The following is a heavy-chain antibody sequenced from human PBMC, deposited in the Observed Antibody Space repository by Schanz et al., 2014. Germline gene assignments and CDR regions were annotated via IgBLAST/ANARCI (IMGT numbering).Heavy chain of an antibody. CDR2: ISGTGDHI. V-gene: IGHV3-48*01. J-gene: IGHJ2*01. D-gene: IGHD3-10*01. CDR1: RFNFSNYA. Sequence: EVQLVESGGGLVQPGGSLRLSCAASRFNFSNYAMNWVRQAPGKGLEWVSSISGTGDHIYYADSVKGRFTISRDDAKSSLYLQMNSLRTEDTAVYYCATVGSETYSIYWYFDLWGRGTLVTVSS. CDR3: ATVGSETYSIYWYFDL.